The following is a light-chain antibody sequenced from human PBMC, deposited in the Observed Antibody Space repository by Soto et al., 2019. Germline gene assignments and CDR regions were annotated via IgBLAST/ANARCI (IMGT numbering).Light chain of an antibody. Sequence: QSVLTQPASVSGSPGQWITISCTGTSSDVGAYDYVSWYQQHPDKAPKLMIYEVSHRPSGVSHRFSASKSFNTATLTISGLQAEDEADYYCSSHTNSNTRVFGTGTKLTVL. V-gene: IGLV2-14*03. CDR1: SSDVGAYDY. CDR3: SSHTNSNTRV. J-gene: IGLJ1*01. CDR2: EVS.